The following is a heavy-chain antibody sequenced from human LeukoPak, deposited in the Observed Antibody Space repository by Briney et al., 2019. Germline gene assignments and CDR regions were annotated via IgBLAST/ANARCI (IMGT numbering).Heavy chain of an antibody. Sequence: GGSLRLSCAASGFTFSSYAMHWVRQAPGKGLEWVAVISYDGSNKYYADSVKGRFTISRDNSKNTLYLQMNSLRAEDTAVYYCARAGSYYGSGSYCDYWGQGTLVTVSS. CDR1: GFTFSSYA. CDR3: ARAGSYYGSGSYCDY. J-gene: IGHJ4*02. CDR2: ISYDGSNK. V-gene: IGHV3-30*04. D-gene: IGHD3-10*01.